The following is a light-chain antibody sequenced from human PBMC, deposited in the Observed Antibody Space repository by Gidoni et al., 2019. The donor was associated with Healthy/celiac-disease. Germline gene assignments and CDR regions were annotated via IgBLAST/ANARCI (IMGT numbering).Light chain of an antibody. CDR1: SSNIGAGYD. V-gene: IGLV1-40*01. CDR3: QSYDSSLSGSGV. J-gene: IGLJ3*02. Sequence: QSVLTQPPSVSVAPGQRVTISCTGSSSNIGAGYDVHGYQQLPGTAPKLLIYGNSNRPSGVPDRFSGSKSGTSASLAITGLQAEDEADYYCQSYDSSLSGSGVFGGGTKLTVL. CDR2: GNS.